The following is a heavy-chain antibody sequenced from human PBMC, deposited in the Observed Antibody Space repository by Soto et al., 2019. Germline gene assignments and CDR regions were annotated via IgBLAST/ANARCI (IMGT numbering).Heavy chain of an antibody. J-gene: IGHJ4*02. D-gene: IGHD1-1*01. V-gene: IGHV3-13*01. CDR1: GFIFSTYD. Sequence: EVQLVESGGGLVQPGGSLRLSCAGSGFIFSTYDMSWVRQTAGKRLEWVSTIGVGGDTYYEDSVKGRFTIFRENAKNSLYLQMNSLRIGDTAIYYCARAMEVHPIDYRGQGTLVTVSS. CDR3: ARAMEVHPIDY. CDR2: IGVGGDT.